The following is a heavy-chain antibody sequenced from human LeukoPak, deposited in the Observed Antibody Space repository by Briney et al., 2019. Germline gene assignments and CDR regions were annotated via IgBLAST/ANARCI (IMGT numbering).Heavy chain of an antibody. CDR1: GGSISSSSYY. Sequence: SETLSLTCTVSGGSISSSSYYWGWIRQPPGKGLEWIGSIYYSGSTYYNPSLKSRVTISVDTSKNQFSLKLSSVTAADTAVYYCARPMIVVVIGAYDAFDIWGQGTMVTVSS. J-gene: IGHJ3*02. CDR2: IYYSGST. V-gene: IGHV4-39*07. CDR3: ARPMIVVVIGAYDAFDI. D-gene: IGHD3-22*01.